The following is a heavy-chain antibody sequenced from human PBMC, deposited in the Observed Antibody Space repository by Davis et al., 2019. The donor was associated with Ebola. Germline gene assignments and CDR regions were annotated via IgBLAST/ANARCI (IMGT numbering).Heavy chain of an antibody. CDR1: GGSFSGYY. J-gene: IGHJ6*02. V-gene: IGHV4-34*01. CDR2: INHSGST. CDR3: ASLYYDFWSGGYYYYGMDV. Sequence: MPSETLSLTCAVYGGSFSGYYWSWIRQPPGKGLEWIGEINHSGSTNYNPSLKSRVTISVDTSKNQFSLKVRSVTAADTAVYYCASLYYDFWSGGYYYYGMDVWGQGTTVTVSS. D-gene: IGHD3-3*01.